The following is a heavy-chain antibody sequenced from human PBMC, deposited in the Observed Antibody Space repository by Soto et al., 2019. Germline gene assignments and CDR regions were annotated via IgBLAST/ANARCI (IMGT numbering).Heavy chain of an antibody. Sequence: PGGSLRLSCAASGFTFSSYAMSWVRQAPGKGLEWVSAISGSGGSTYYADSVKGRFTISRDNSKNTLYLQMNSLRAEDTAVYYCAKEHYDFWSGKHNWFDPWGQGTLVTVSS. CDR2: ISGSGGST. D-gene: IGHD3-3*01. J-gene: IGHJ5*02. V-gene: IGHV3-23*01. CDR1: GFTFSSYA. CDR3: AKEHYDFWSGKHNWFDP.